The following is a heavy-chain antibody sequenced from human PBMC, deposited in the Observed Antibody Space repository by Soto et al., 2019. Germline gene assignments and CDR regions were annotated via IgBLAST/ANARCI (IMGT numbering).Heavy chain of an antibody. CDR3: AIGGSGAPGFDY. CDR1: GFTFSSYG. CDR2: IWYDGSNK. J-gene: IGHJ4*02. Sequence: PGGSLRLSCAASGFTFSSYGMHWVRQAPGKGLEWVAVIWYDGSNKYYADSVKGRFTISRDNSKNTLYLQMNSLRAEDTAVYYCAIGGSGAPGFDYWGQGTLVTVSS. V-gene: IGHV3-33*01. D-gene: IGHD3-10*01.